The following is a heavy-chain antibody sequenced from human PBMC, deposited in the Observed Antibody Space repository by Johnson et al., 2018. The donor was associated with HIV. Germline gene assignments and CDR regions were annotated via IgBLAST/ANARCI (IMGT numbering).Heavy chain of an antibody. CDR3: ARGSSGSFDL. Sequence: VQLVESGGGLIQPGGSLRLSCAASGFTVSSNYMSWVRQAPGKGLEWVSVIYSGGSTYYADPVKGRFTISRDSSKNAVYLQMSSLRAEDTALYYCARGSSGSFDLWGRGTMVTVSS. CDR2: IYSGGST. J-gene: IGHJ3*01. D-gene: IGHD6-6*01. V-gene: IGHV3-53*01. CDR1: GFTVSSNY.